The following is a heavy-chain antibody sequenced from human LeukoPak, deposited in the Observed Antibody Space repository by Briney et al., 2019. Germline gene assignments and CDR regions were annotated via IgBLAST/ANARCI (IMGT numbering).Heavy chain of an antibody. J-gene: IGHJ6*02. CDR3: ARERPTQITIFGVTHYYGMDV. D-gene: IGHD3-3*01. CDR1: GFTFSSYS. Sequence: GGSLRLSCAASGFTFSSYSMNWVRQAPGKGLEWVSSISSSSSYIYYADSVKGRFTISRDNAKNSLYLQMNSLRAEDTAVYYCARERPTQITIFGVTHYYGMDVWGQGTTVTVSS. CDR2: ISSSSSYI. V-gene: IGHV3-21*01.